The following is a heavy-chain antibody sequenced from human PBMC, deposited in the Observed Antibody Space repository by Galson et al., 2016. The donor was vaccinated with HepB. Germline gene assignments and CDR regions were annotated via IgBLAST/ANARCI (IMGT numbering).Heavy chain of an antibody. CDR1: GGSISSSSYY. Sequence: SETLSLTCTVSGGSISSSSYYWGWIRQPPGKGLEWIGSIYYSGSTYYNPSLKSRVTISVDTSKNQFSLKLSSVTAADTAVYYCARRNTKRLLLPIYYFDYWGQGTLVTVSS. CDR3: ARRNTKRLLLPIYYFDY. CDR2: IYYSGST. J-gene: IGHJ4*02. D-gene: IGHD3-22*01. V-gene: IGHV4-39*01.